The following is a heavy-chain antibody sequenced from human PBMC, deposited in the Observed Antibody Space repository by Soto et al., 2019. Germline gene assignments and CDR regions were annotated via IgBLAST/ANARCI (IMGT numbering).Heavy chain of an antibody. V-gene: IGHV3-23*01. CDR2: ISGSGGST. CDR3: AKSGPYCSSISCYTSGFDY. J-gene: IGHJ4*02. Sequence: GGSLRLSCAASGFTFSSYAMSWVRQAPGKGLEWVSGISGSGGSTDYADSVKGRFTISRDNSKNTLYLQMNSLRAEDTAVYYCAKSGPYCSSISCYTSGFDYWGQGTLVTVSS. CDR1: GFTFSSYA. D-gene: IGHD2-2*02.